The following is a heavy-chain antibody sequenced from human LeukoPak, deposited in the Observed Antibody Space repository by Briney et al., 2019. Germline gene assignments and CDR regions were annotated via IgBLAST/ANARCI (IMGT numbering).Heavy chain of an antibody. CDR3: ARDLLGWELHYFDY. Sequence: GGSLRLSCAASGFTFSNYEMNWLRQAPGKGLEWVSYINSGGSIIYYTDSVKGRFTISRDDAKNSLYLQMNSLRAEDTAVYYCARDLLGWELHYFDYWGQGTLVTVSS. D-gene: IGHD1-26*01. J-gene: IGHJ4*02. V-gene: IGHV3-48*03. CDR1: GFTFSNYE. CDR2: INSGGSII.